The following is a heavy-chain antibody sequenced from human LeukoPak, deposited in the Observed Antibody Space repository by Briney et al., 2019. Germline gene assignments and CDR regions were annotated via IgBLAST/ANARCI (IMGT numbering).Heavy chain of an antibody. CDR1: GYTFTGYD. J-gene: IGHJ4*02. CDR3: ASQGSTVAVANRPVDY. D-gene: IGHD6-19*01. V-gene: IGHV1-2*02. Sequence: ASVKFSCKASGYTFTGYDMHWVRQAPGQGREWMGWINPNSGGTNYAQKFHGRVTMTRDTSISRAYMELRRLRSDDTAVYYCASQGSTVAVANRPVDYWGQGTLVTVSS. CDR2: INPNSGGT.